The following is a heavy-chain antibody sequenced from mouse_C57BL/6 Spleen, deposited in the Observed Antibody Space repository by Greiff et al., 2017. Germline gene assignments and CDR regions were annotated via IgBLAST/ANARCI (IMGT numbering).Heavy chain of an antibody. D-gene: IGHD2-1*01. CDR2: ISDGGSYT. Sequence: EVQLVESGGGLVKPGGSLKLSCAASGFTFSSYAMSWVRQTPEKRLEWVATISDGGSYTYYPDNVKGRFTISRDNAKNSLYLQMSHLKSEDTAMYYCAREDGNYAMDYWGQGTSVTVSS. CDR3: AREDGNYAMDY. J-gene: IGHJ4*01. V-gene: IGHV5-4*01. CDR1: GFTFSSYA.